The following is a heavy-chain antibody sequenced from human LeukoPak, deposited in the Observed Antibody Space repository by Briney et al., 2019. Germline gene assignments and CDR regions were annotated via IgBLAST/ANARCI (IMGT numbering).Heavy chain of an antibody. CDR2: MNPNSGNT. J-gene: IGHJ4*02. V-gene: IGHV1-8*01. CDR1: GYTFSNYD. Sequence: GASMKVSCKASGYTFSNYDINWVRQATGQGLEWMGWMNPNSGNTGYAQKFQGRVTMTRNTSTSTAYMELSRLRSDDTAVYYCARLRYSYGPLDYWGQGTLVTVSS. CDR3: ARLRYSYGPLDY. D-gene: IGHD5-18*01.